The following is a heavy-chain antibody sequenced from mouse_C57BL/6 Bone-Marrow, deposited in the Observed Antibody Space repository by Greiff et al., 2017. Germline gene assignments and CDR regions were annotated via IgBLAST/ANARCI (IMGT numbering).Heavy chain of an antibody. V-gene: IGHV1-52*01. CDR3: ARSGFNLWLRRGAMDY. D-gene: IGHD1-1*01. CDR1: GYTFTSYW. Sequence: QVHVKQPGAELVRPGSSVKLSCKASGYTFTSYWMHWVKQRPIQGLEWIGNIDPSDSETHYNQKFKDKATLTVDKSSSTAYMPLSRLTSEDSAVYYCARSGFNLWLRRGAMDYWGQGTSVTVSS. CDR2: IDPSDSET. J-gene: IGHJ4*01.